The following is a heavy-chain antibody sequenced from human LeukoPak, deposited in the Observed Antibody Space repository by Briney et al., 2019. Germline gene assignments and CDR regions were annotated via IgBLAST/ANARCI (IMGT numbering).Heavy chain of an antibody. V-gene: IGHV3-49*03. CDR2: IRSKWNGGTT. D-gene: IGHD4-17*01. CDR1: GFTFRDYS. Sequence: GGSLRLPCTASGFTFRDYSMSGFRQAPGKGLEGVGVIRSKWNGGTTESAASEKGSFNIPTEDSKHIAYLQMNSLKTDDTAVYYCTRGEYGCPRRTVTTHFHLWGRGTLVTVPS. J-gene: IGHJ2*01. CDR3: TRGEYGCPRRTVTTHFHL.